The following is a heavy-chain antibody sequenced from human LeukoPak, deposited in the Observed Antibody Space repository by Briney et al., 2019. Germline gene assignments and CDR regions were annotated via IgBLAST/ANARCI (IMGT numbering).Heavy chain of an antibody. CDR3: AKSLSLSGGWYPSNFDS. CDR2: ISGSGGST. CDR1: GFTFSSYA. D-gene: IGHD6-13*01. J-gene: IGHJ4*02. V-gene: IGHV3-23*01. Sequence: TGGSLRLSCAASGFTFSSYAMSWVRQAPGKGLEWVSAISGSGGSTYYADSVKGRFTISRDNSKNTLYLQMNSLRAEDTAVYYFAKSLSLSGGWYPSNFDSWGQGTLVTSPQ.